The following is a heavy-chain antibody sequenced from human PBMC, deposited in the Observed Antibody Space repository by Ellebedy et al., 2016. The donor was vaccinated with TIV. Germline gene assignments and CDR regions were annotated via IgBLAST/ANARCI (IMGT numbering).Heavy chain of an antibody. D-gene: IGHD3-9*01. CDR1: GDSITSSTYL. Sequence: MPSETLSLTCTVSGDSITSSTYLWGWIRQPPGKGLEWIATIHDRGTTYYNPSLKSRVTISVDTSTNQFSLRLNSVTAADTAIYYCARAIHFDWLLPPAFDYWGRGALVTVSS. V-gene: IGHV4-39*07. J-gene: IGHJ4*02. CDR2: IHDRGTT. CDR3: ARAIHFDWLLPPAFDY.